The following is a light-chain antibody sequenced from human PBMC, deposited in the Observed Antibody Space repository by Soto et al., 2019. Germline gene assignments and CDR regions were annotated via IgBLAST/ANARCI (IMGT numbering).Light chain of an antibody. CDR1: QSFSSSY. J-gene: IGKJ2*01. V-gene: IGKV3-20*01. CDR3: QQYGSSPQT. CDR2: GAS. Sequence: EIVLTQSPGTLSLSPGERATLSCRASQSFSSSYLAWYQQKPGRAPRLLIYGASNRATGIPDRFSGSGSGTDFPLTISRLEPEDFAVYYCQQYGSSPQTFGQGTNLEIK.